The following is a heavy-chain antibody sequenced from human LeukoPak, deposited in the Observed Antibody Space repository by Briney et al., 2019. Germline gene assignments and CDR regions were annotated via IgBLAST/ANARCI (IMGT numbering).Heavy chain of an antibody. CDR1: GISFSSHG. D-gene: IGHD5-18*01. CDR3: AKIRGYRQGWFDP. J-gene: IGHJ5*02. Sequence: GGSLRLSCAASGISFSSHGMHWVRQAPGKGLEWVAVIWYDGSNIYYADSVKGRFTISRDNSKNTLYLQMNSLRAEDTAVYYCAKIRGYRQGWFDPWGQGTLVTVSS. V-gene: IGHV3-33*03. CDR2: IWYDGSNI.